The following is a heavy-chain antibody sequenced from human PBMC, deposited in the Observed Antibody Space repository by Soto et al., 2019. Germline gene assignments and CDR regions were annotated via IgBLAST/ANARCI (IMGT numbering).Heavy chain of an antibody. V-gene: IGHV1-69*13. CDR1: GGTFSSYA. J-gene: IGHJ6*02. CDR2: IIPIFGTA. D-gene: IGHD2-2*01. Sequence: RASVKVSCKASGGTFSSYAISWVRQAPGQGLEWMGGIIPIFGTANYAQKFQGRVTITADESTSTAYMELSSLRSEDTAVYYCARPLGYCSSTSCSRGGIDYYYGMDVWGQGTTVTVSS. CDR3: ARPLGYCSSTSCSRGGIDYYYGMDV.